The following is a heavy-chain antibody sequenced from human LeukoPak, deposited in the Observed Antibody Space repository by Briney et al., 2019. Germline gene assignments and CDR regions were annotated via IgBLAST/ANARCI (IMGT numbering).Heavy chain of an antibody. CDR2: IIPILGIA. CDR1: GYAFTNYY. J-gene: IGHJ6*02. D-gene: IGHD6-6*01. V-gene: IGHV1-69*04. CDR3: ARDLNLAARPRAPDYYYGMDV. Sequence: ASVKVSCKSSGYAFTNYYMHWVRQAPGQGLEWMGRIIPILGIANYAQKFQGRVTITADKSTSTAYMELSSLRSEDTAVYYCARDLNLAARPRAPDYYYGMDVWGQGTTVTVSS.